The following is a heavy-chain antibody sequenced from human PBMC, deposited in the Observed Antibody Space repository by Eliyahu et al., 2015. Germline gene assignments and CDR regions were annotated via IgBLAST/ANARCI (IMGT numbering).Heavy chain of an antibody. CDR2: INHRGST. Sequence: QVQLQQWGAGLLKPSETLSLTCAVYGGSFSGYYWSXIRQPPGKGLEWIGEINHRGSTNYNPSLKSRVTISVDTSKNQFSLKLSSVTAADTAVYYCARAPQHIVVVPAAVDYWGQGTLVTVSS. D-gene: IGHD2-2*01. CDR3: ARAPQHIVVVPAAVDY. V-gene: IGHV4-34*01. CDR1: GGSFSGYY. J-gene: IGHJ4*02.